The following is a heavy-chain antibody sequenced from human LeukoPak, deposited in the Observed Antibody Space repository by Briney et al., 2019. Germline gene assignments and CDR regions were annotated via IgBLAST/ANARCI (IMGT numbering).Heavy chain of an antibody. J-gene: IGHJ4*02. CDR1: GFTFSSYG. CDR3: ARETDVDTQYYFDY. CDR2: IWYDGSNK. V-gene: IGHV3-33*01. D-gene: IGHD5-18*01. Sequence: GRSLRLSCAASGFTFSSYGMHWVRQAPGKGLEWVAVIWYDGSNKYYADSVKGRFTISRDNSKNTLYLQMNSLGAEDTAVYYCARETDVDTQYYFDYWGQGTLVTVSS.